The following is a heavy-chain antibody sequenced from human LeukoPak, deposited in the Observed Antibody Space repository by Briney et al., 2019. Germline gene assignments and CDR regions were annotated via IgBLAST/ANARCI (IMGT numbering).Heavy chain of an antibody. CDR1: Y. CDR2: AYYSGHT. J-gene: IGHJ4*02. CDR3: ARHPFATPFDY. D-gene: IGHD2-15*01. Sequence: YWSWXRXPPGKGLEWIGYAYYSGHTNYNSSLKSRVTMSLDTSKSQFSLRLSSVTAADTAVYFCARHPFATPFDYWGPGTLVTVSS. V-gene: IGHV4-59*08.